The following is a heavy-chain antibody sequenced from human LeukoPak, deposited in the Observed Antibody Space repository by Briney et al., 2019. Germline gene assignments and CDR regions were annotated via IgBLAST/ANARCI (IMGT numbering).Heavy chain of an antibody. J-gene: IGHJ4*02. CDR3: AKTPYGSGSYHNDY. CDR2: ISGSGGYT. CDR1: GFTFSSYA. Sequence: QPGGSLRLSCSASGFTFSSYAMTWVRQAPGKGLEWVSAISGSGGYTYYADSVKGRFTISRDNSKNTLHLQMNSLRAEDTAVYYCAKTPYGSGSYHNDYWGQGTLVTVSS. D-gene: IGHD3-10*01. V-gene: IGHV3-23*01.